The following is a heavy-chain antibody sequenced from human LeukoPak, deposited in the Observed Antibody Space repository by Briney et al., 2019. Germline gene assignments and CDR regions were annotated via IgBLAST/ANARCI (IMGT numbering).Heavy chain of an antibody. CDR1: GFTFANYA. CDR3: AKTGCCSGGSCYYPFDY. D-gene: IGHD2-15*01. CDR2: ISGDAGST. V-gene: IGHV3-43*02. J-gene: IGHJ4*01. Sequence: GGSLRLSCAASGFTFANYAMHWVRQAPGKGLEWVSLISGDAGSTSYADSMKGRFTISRDSSKNSLYLQMNNLRTEDTALYYCAKTGCCSGGSCYYPFDYWGHGTLVTVSS.